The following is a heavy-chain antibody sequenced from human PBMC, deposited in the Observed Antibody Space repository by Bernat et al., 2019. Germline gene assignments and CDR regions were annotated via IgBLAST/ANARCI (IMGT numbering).Heavy chain of an antibody. V-gene: IGHV3-7*03. CDR3: ARGYYDFWSGYYYYFDY. J-gene: IGHJ4*02. CDR2: IKQDGSEK. D-gene: IGHD3-3*01. CDR1: GFTFSSYW. Sequence: EVQLVESGGGLVQPGGSLRLSCAASGFTFSSYWMSWVRQAPGKGLERVANIKQDGSEKYYVDSVKGRFTITRDNAKKSLYLQMNRLRAEGTAVYYCARGYYDFWSGYYYYFDYWGQGTLVTVSS.